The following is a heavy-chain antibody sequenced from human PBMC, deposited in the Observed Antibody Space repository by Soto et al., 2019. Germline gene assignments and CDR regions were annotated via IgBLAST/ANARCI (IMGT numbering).Heavy chain of an antibody. D-gene: IGHD1-26*01. CDR2: ISAYNGNT. Sequence: QVQLVQSGXXXXXXGASVKVSCKASGYTFTSYGISWVRQAPGQGLEWMGWISAYNGNTNYAQKLQGRVTLTTDTSTSTAEMGRMSLRYDVTGGCYCSKGVGGAYYLDYWGQRTLITLSS. J-gene: IGHJ4*02. CDR1: GYTFTSYG. CDR3: SKGVGGAYYLDY. V-gene: IGHV1-18*01.